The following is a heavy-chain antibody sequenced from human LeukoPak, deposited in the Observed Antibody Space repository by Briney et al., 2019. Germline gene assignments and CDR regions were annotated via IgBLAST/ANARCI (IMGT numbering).Heavy chain of an antibody. CDR3: ARGFIAAAGLDY. Sequence: SETLSLTCTVSGGSISSYYWSWIRQPPGKGLEWIGYIYYSGSTNYNPSLKSRVTISVDTSKNQFSLKLSSVTAADTAVYYCARGFIAAAGLDYWGQGTLVTVSS. CDR1: GGSISSYY. V-gene: IGHV4-59*01. D-gene: IGHD6-13*01. J-gene: IGHJ4*02. CDR2: IYYSGST.